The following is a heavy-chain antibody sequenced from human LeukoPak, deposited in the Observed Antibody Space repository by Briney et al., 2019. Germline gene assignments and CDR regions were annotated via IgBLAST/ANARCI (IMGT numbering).Heavy chain of an antibody. V-gene: IGHV3-48*01. J-gene: IGHJ5*02. Sequence: GGSLRLSCAASGFTFSSYSMNWVRQAPGKGLEWVSYISSSSSTIYYADSVKGRFTISRDNAKNSLYLQMNSLRAEDTAVYYCARHKAAIPFWSGYSPYNWFDPWGQGTLVTVSS. CDR2: ISSSSSTI. CDR3: ARHKAAIPFWSGYSPYNWFDP. CDR1: GFTFSSYS. D-gene: IGHD3-3*01.